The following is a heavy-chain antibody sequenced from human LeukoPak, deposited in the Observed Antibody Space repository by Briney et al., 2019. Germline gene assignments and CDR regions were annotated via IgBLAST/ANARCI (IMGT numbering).Heavy chain of an antibody. V-gene: IGHV3-21*04. CDR1: GFTFSSYS. Sequence: GGSLRLSCAASGFTFSSYSMNWVRQAPGKGLEWVSSISSSSSYIYYADSVKGRFTISRDNAKNSLYLQMNSLRAEDTAVYHCAKSTLVVAAPFDYWGQGTLVTVSS. CDR3: AKSTLVVAAPFDY. D-gene: IGHD2-15*01. J-gene: IGHJ4*02. CDR2: ISSSSSYI.